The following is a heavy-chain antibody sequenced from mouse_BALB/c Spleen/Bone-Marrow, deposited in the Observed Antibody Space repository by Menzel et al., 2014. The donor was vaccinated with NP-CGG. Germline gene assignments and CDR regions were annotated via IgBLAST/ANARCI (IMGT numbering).Heavy chain of an antibody. CDR2: ISSGGSYT. CDR3: ARHRDAMDY. V-gene: IGHV5-6*01. CDR1: GFTFSSYG. Sequence: EVKLMESGGDLVKPGGSQKLSCAASGFTFSSYGMSWVRQTPDKRLERVATISSGGSYTYYPDSVKGRFTISRDNAKNTLYLQMSSLKSEDTAMYYCARHRDAMDYWGQGTSVTVSS. J-gene: IGHJ4*01. D-gene: IGHD3-3*01.